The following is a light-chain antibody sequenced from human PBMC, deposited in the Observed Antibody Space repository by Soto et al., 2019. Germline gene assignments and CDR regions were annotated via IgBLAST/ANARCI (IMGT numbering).Light chain of an antibody. CDR1: QSLYSN. CDR3: QQYSDWPTT. CDR2: GAS. V-gene: IGKV3-15*01. J-gene: IGKJ1*01. Sequence: DIVMTQSPATLPVSPGERATLSCRASQSLYSNLAWYQQKPGQAPRLLIYGASTRATGIPARFSGSGSGTEYTLTSSSLHSEDFAIYYCQQYSDWPTTFGQGTMVEI.